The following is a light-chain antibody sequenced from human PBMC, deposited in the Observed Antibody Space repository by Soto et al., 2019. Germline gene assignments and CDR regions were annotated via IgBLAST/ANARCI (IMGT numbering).Light chain of an antibody. Sequence: DTQISHSPTTMASSXLVRVTITXXASQSISSYLNWYQQKPGKAPKLLIYAASSLQSGVPSRFSGSGSGTDFTLTISSLQPEDFATYYCQQSYSTPWTFGQGTKVDIK. J-gene: IGKJ1*01. CDR3: QQSYSTPWT. CDR1: QSISSY. CDR2: AAS. V-gene: IGKV1-39*01.